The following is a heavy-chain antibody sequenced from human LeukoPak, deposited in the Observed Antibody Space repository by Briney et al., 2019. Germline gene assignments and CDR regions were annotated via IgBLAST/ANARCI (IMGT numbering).Heavy chain of an antibody. Sequence: GGSLRLSCAASGFSFSSYEMNWVRQAPGKGLEYISYISSSGNPVYYADSVKGRFTASRDNANNSLYLQINSLRVEDTAVYYCARDVVGGASPSDHWGQGTLVTVSS. CDR1: GFSFSSYE. CDR2: ISSSGNPV. CDR3: ARDVVGGASPSDH. J-gene: IGHJ4*02. D-gene: IGHD3-16*01. V-gene: IGHV3-48*03.